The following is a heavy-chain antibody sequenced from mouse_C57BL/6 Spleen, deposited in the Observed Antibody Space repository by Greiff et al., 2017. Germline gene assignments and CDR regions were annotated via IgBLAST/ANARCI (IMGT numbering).Heavy chain of an antibody. J-gene: IGHJ2*01. CDR1: GYTFTDYY. D-gene: IGHD1-1*01. CDR2: IYPGSGNT. CDR3: ARTPLTHYYGSPCYFDY. V-gene: IGHV1-84*01. Sequence: QVQLQQSGPELVKPGASVKISCKASGYTFTDYYINWVKQRPGQGLEWIGWIYPGSGNTKYNEKFKGKATLTVDTSSSTAYMQLSSLTSEDSAVYFCARTPLTHYYGSPCYFDYWGQGTTRTDSS.